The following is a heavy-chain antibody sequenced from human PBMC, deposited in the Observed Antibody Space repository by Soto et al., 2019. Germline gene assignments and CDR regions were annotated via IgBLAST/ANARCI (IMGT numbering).Heavy chain of an antibody. CDR2: IYATGTT. D-gene: IGHD1-1*01. J-gene: IGHJ5*02. V-gene: IGHV4-4*07. CDR3: VRDGTKTLRDWFDP. CDR1: GASISGYY. Sequence: SETLSLTCTVSGASISGYYWSWIRKSAGKGLEWIGRIYATGTTDYNPSIKSRVMMSVDTSKKQFSLKLRSVTAADTAVYYCVRDGTKTLRDWFDPWGQGISVTVSS.